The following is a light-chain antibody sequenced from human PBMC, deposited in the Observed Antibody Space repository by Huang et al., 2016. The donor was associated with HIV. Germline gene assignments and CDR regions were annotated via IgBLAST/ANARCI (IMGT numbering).Light chain of an antibody. V-gene: IGKV3-15*01. CDR2: RTS. Sequence: EVVMTQSPDTLSVSPRERATLSCRTSQSINNNLAWYQQKPGQAPRLLIYRTSTRATGVPARFSGGGSGTEFTLTISSLQSEDFGIYYCQQSSNWPPRYTFGQGTKLEI. CDR1: QSINNN. CDR3: QQSSNWPPRYT. J-gene: IGKJ2*01.